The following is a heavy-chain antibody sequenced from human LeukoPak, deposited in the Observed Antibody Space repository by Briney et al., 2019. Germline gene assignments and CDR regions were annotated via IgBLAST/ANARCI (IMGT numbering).Heavy chain of an antibody. CDR1: GGSISSGSYY. CDR2: IYTSGST. V-gene: IGHV4-61*02. Sequence: SQTLSLTCTVSGGSISSGSYYWSWIRQPAGKGLEWIGRIYTSGSTNYNPSLKSRVTISVDTSKNQFSLKLSSVTAADTAVYYCARGSDYGGRYFDYWGQGTLVTVSS. D-gene: IGHD4-23*01. J-gene: IGHJ4*02. CDR3: ARGSDYGGRYFDY.